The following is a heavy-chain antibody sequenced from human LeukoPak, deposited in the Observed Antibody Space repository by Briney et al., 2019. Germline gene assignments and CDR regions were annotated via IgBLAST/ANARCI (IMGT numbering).Heavy chain of an antibody. CDR3: ARGYYGSGGPNWFDP. Sequence: SETLSLTCAVYGGSFSGYYWSWIRQPPGKGLEWIGEVNHSGSTNYNPSLKSRVTISVDTSENQFSLKLSSVTAADTAVYYCARGYYGSGGPNWFDPWGQGTLVTVSS. V-gene: IGHV4-34*01. CDR1: GGSFSGYY. CDR2: VNHSGST. D-gene: IGHD3-10*01. J-gene: IGHJ5*02.